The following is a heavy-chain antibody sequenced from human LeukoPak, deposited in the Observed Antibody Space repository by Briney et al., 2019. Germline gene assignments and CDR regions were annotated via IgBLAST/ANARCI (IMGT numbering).Heavy chain of an antibody. CDR2: IYCSGST. V-gene: IGHV4-59*08. J-gene: IGHJ5*02. CDR3: ARHTAEKYNWFDR. Sequence: PSETLSLTCTVSGGSISNYYWSWIRQPPGKGLEWIGYIYCSGSTNYNPSLKSRVTISVDTSKNQFSLKLSSVTAADTAVYYCARHTAEKYNWFDRWGQGTLVTVSS. CDR1: GGSISNYY. D-gene: IGHD5-24*01.